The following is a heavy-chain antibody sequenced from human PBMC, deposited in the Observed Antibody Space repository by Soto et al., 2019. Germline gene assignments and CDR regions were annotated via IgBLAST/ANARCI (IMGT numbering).Heavy chain of an antibody. CDR2: ISSSSTI. CDR1: GFTFSSYS. Sequence: GGSLRLSCAASGFTFSSYSMNWVRQAPGKGLEWVSYISSSSTIYYADSVKGRFTISRDNAKNSLYLQVNSLRDEDTAVYYCASGYSYGYFDYWGQGTLVTVSS. V-gene: IGHV3-48*02. D-gene: IGHD5-18*01. CDR3: ASGYSYGYFDY. J-gene: IGHJ4*02.